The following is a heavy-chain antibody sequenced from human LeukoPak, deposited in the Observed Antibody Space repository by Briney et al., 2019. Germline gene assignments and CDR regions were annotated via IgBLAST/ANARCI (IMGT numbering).Heavy chain of an antibody. CDR2: VSYDGSDR. D-gene: IGHD1-26*01. Sequence: GGSLRLSCAASGFTFSSYAIHWVRQAPSNGLEWMAVVSYDGSDRHYADSVKGRFTISRDNSKNTLTLQMNGLRPEDTAVYYCAKDEVGAANYFEYWGQGTLVTVSS. CDR1: GFTFSSYA. V-gene: IGHV3-30*18. CDR3: AKDEVGAANYFEY. J-gene: IGHJ4*02.